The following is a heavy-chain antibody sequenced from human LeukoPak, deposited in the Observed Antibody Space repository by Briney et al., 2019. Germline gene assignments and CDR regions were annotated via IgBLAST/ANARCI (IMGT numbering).Heavy chain of an antibody. Sequence: GGSLRLSCAASGFTFSSYNMNWVRQAPGKGLEWVSSISSSSSYIYYADSVKGRFTISRDNAKNSLYLQMNSLRAEDTAVYYCARAHLTPYSSSWYSIDYWGQGTLVTVSS. CDR3: ARAHLTPYSSSWYSIDY. D-gene: IGHD6-13*01. CDR2: ISSSSSYI. CDR1: GFTFSSYN. V-gene: IGHV3-21*01. J-gene: IGHJ4*02.